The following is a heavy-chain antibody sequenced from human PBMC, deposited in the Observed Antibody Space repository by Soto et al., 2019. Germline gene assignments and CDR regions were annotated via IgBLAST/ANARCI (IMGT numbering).Heavy chain of an antibody. Sequence: QVQLVESGGGAVQPGRSLRLSCAASGFTFSNNGIHWVRQAPGKGLEWVAVISSDGINKYYADTVKGRSTISRDNSKNTLFLHMNSLRVEDTAVYYYAMDLYGGSSRFDYWGQGTLVTVSS. CDR3: AMDLYGGSSRFDY. D-gene: IGHD2-15*01. CDR1: GFTFSNNG. V-gene: IGHV3-30*03. CDR2: ISSDGINK. J-gene: IGHJ4*02.